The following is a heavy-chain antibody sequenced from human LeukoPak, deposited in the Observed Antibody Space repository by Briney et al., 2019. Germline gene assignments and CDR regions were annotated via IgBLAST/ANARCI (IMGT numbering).Heavy chain of an antibody. D-gene: IGHD5-18*01. CDR1: GYSFTTYW. J-gene: IGHJ4*02. Sequence: GESLQISCKGSGYSFTTYWIGWVRQMPGKGLEWMGIIYPGDSDTRYSPSFQGQVTISADKSISTAYLQWSSLRASDTAMYYCARQTGLTAPVVTYWGQGTLVTVSS. CDR3: ARQTGLTAPVVTY. V-gene: IGHV5-51*01. CDR2: IYPGDSDT.